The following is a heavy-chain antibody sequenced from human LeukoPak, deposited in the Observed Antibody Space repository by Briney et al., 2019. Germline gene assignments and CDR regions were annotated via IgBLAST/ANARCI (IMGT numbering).Heavy chain of an antibody. CDR3: ARDSGIVGARDAFDI. V-gene: IGHV3-66*02. CDR2: IYSGGST. Sequence: GGSLRLSCAASGFTVSSNYVTWDRQAPGKGLEWVSVIYSGGSTYYADSVKGRFTISRDNSKNTLYLQMNSLRAEDTAVYYCARDSGIVGARDAFDIWGQGTMVTVSS. CDR1: GFTVSSNY. D-gene: IGHD1-26*01. J-gene: IGHJ3*02.